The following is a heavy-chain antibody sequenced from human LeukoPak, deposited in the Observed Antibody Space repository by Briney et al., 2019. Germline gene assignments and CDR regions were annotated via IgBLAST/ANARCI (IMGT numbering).Heavy chain of an antibody. CDR3: AKDPAPPSIAAAGIDDNTDY. CDR2: ISGSGGST. Sequence: LPSETLSLTCTVSGGSISTNTYYWGWVRQAPGKGLEWVSAISGSGGSTYYADSVKGRFTISRDNSKNTLYLQMNSLRAEDTAVYYCAKDPAPPSIAAAGIDDNTDYWGQGTLVTVSS. J-gene: IGHJ4*02. V-gene: IGHV3-23*01. D-gene: IGHD6-13*01. CDR1: GGSISTNTYY.